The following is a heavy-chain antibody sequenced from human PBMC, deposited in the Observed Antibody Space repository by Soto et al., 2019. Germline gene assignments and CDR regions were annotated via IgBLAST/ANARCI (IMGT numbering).Heavy chain of an antibody. CDR2: SSHTGTT. CDR1: GGSISSGYW. Sequence: QVQLQESGPGLVKPSGTLSLTCAVSGGSISSGYWWNWVRQPPGKGLEWIGESSHTGTTNYNPSLRSRVPISVDKSKNRFSLILSSVTAADTAVYYCAREVSGIQAFDYWGQGTLVTVSS. J-gene: IGHJ4*02. V-gene: IGHV4-4*02. D-gene: IGHD1-20*01. CDR3: AREVSGIQAFDY.